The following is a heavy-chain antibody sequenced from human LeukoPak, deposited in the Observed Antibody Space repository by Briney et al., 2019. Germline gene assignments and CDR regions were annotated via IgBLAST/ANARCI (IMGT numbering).Heavy chain of an antibody. Sequence: GRSLRLSCAASGFTFSSYGMHWVRQAPGKGLEWVAVIWYDGSNKYYADSVKGRFTISRDNSKNTLYLQMNSLRAEDTAVYYCARDIGIAAAGTLDYWGQGTLVTVSS. J-gene: IGHJ4*02. CDR3: ARDIGIAAAGTLDY. CDR2: IWYDGSNK. V-gene: IGHV3-33*08. CDR1: GFTFSSYG. D-gene: IGHD6-13*01.